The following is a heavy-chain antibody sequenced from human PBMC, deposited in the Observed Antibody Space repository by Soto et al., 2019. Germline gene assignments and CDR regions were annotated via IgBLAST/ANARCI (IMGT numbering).Heavy chain of an antibody. CDR1: GFTFSSYG. CDR2: ISYDGSNK. V-gene: IGHV3-30*18. J-gene: IGHJ4*02. Sequence: QVQLVESGGGVVQPGRSLRLSCAASGFTFSSYGMHWVRQAPGKGLEWVAVISYDGSNKYYADSVKGRFTISRDNSKNTLYLQMSSLRAEDTAVYYCAKDLGKVGGDYWGQGTLVTVSS. CDR3: AKDLGKVGGDY. D-gene: IGHD1-26*01.